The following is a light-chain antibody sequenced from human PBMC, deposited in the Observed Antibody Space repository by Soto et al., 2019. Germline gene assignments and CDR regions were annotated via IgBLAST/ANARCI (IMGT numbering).Light chain of an antibody. CDR3: AAWDDSLSVLYV. J-gene: IGLJ1*01. CDR2: SNN. V-gene: IGLV1-47*02. CDR1: SSNIGSNY. Sequence: QSVLTQPPSASGTPGQRVTISCSGSSSNIGSNYVYWYQQLPGTAPKLLIYSNNQRPSGVPDRFSGSKSGTSASLAISGLRSEDEDDYYCAAWDDSLSVLYVFGTGTKVTVL.